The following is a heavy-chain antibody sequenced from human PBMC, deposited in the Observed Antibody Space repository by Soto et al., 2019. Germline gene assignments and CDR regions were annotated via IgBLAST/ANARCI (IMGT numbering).Heavy chain of an antibody. J-gene: IGHJ3*01. V-gene: IGHV3-9*01. CDR3: AKQPVSRFLECFAALHL. Sequence: EAQLVESGGGSVQAGGSLRLTCAASGFNFNDYAMHWVRQAPGKGLEWVSGVRWDGRDADYADSVKGRLTISRDNTKNSLCLEFSSLRAEDTALYYCAKQPVSRFLECFAALHLWGPGTMVPFSS. CDR2: VRWDGRDA. CDR1: GFNFNDYA. D-gene: IGHD3-3*01.